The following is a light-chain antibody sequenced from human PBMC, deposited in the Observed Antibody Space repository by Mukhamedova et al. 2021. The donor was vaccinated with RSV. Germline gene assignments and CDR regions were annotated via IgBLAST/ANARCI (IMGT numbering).Light chain of an antibody. V-gene: IGLV2-14*01. CDR2: EVD. J-gene: IGLJ3*02. Sequence: IIYEVDNRPSGASNRFSASKAGDTASLTISGLQTEDEADYYCASYTSSDTWVFGGGTKVTVL. CDR3: ASYTSSDTWV.